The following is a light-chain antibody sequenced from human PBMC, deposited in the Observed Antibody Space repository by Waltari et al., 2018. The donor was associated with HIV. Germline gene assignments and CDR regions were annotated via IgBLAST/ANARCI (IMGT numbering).Light chain of an antibody. J-gene: IGKJ4*01. Sequence: DIQLTQSPSFLSASVGARVTVDCRASQDISDFLAWYQQKPGIAPRLLIYDASTLYTGVPARFRGSGSGTEFTLTISSLQPEDFASYYCQQLHTFPLTFGGGTKV. CDR3: QQLHTFPLT. V-gene: IGKV1-9*01. CDR1: QDISDF. CDR2: DAS.